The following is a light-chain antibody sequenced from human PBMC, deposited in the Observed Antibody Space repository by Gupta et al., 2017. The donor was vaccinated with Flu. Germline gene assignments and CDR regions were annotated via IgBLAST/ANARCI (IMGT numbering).Light chain of an antibody. Sequence: DIQMTQSPSSLSASVGDRVTITCRASQDISNYLAWFQQKPGKAPKSLIYAASNLESGVPSKFSGSGSGTDFTLTISSLQPEDFATYYCQQYRSYPPTFGQGTKVEIK. CDR3: QQYRSYPPT. CDR1: QDISNY. V-gene: IGKV1-16*02. J-gene: IGKJ1*01. CDR2: AAS.